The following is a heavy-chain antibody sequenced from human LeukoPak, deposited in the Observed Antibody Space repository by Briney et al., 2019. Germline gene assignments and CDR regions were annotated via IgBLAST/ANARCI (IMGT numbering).Heavy chain of an antibody. Sequence: GESLKISCKGSGYSFTNYWIGWVRQMPGKGLEWLGIIYPSDSDTKYSPSFQGQVTISADKSTSTAYLQWSSLKASDTAMYYFVRGYFFDYWGQGALVTVSS. D-gene: IGHD3-22*01. CDR3: VRGYFFDY. J-gene: IGHJ4*02. CDR2: IYPSDSDT. CDR1: GYSFTNYW. V-gene: IGHV5-51*01.